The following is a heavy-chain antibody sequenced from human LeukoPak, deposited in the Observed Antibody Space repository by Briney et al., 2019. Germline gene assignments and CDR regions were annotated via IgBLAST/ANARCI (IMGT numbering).Heavy chain of an antibody. J-gene: IGHJ3*02. CDR2: IIHGGSS. V-gene: IGHV4-34*12. Sequence: SETLSPTCAIHGGSFGGSLSGYYWSWVRQSPGKGLEWIGEIIHGGSSNYNPSFKSRVTMSLDPSTNQFSLNLASVTAADTAVYYCARRPPTYGGKAFDIWGQGTMVTVSS. CDR1: GGSFGGSLSGYY. D-gene: IGHD4-23*01. CDR3: ARRPPTYGGKAFDI.